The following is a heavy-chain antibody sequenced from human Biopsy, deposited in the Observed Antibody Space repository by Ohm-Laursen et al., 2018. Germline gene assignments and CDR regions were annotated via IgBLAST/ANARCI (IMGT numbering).Heavy chain of an antibody. CDR2: ISWNSGSI. D-gene: IGHD5-24*01. V-gene: IGHV3-9*01. Sequence: RSLRLSCAASGFTFDDYAMHWVRQAPGKGLEWVSAISWNSGSIDYADSVKGRFTISRDNAENSLYLQMNSLRAEDTALYYCAKGQAPDGYNYAFDIWGQGTMLTVSS. J-gene: IGHJ3*02. CDR1: GFTFDDYA. CDR3: AKGQAPDGYNYAFDI.